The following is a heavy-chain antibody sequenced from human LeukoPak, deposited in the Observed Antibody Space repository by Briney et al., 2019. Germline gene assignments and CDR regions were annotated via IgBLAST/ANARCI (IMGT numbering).Heavy chain of an antibody. CDR1: GYSFTSYW. J-gene: IGHJ4*02. V-gene: IGHV5-51*01. D-gene: IGHD1-7*01. CDR3: ARSLNYELFDY. CDR2: IYPGDSDT. Sequence: GASLKISFKGSGYSFTSYWIGWVRQMPGKGLEWMGIIYPGDSDTRYSPSFQGQVTISADKSISTAYLQWSSLKASDTAMYYCARSLNYELFDYWGQGTLVTVSS.